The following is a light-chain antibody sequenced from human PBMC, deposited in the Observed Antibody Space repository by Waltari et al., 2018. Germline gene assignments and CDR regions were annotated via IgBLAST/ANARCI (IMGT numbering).Light chain of an antibody. CDR3: QTWGTGIGV. CDR2: LNSDGSH. CDR1: SGHSRNA. Sequence: QLVLTQSPSASASLGASVRLTCTLSSGHSRNAIPWHKQKPEKGPRYLMKLNSDGSHNKGDGIPERFSASSSGAERYLTISSLQSEDEGDYYCQTWGTGIGVFGGGTKLTV. V-gene: IGLV4-69*01. J-gene: IGLJ3*02.